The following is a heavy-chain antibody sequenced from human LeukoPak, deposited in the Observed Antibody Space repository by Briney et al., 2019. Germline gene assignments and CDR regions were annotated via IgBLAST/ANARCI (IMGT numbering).Heavy chain of an antibody. Sequence: ASVKVSCKASGYTFTSYGISWVRQAPGQGLEWMGWISAYNGNTNYAQKLQGRVTMTTDTSTSTAYMELRSLRSDDTAVYYCARVAATSLTLRGFDYWGQGTLVTVSS. D-gene: IGHD2-15*01. CDR1: GYTFTSYG. CDR3: ARVAATSLTLRGFDY. CDR2: ISAYNGNT. J-gene: IGHJ4*02. V-gene: IGHV1-18*01.